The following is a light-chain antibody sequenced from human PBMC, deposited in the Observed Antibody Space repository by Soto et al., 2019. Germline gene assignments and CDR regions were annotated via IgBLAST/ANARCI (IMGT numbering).Light chain of an antibody. J-gene: IGKJ4*01. CDR1: QSVSSY. V-gene: IGKV3-11*01. Sequence: EIVLTQFPATLSLSPGDGATLSCRASQSVSSYLAWYQQKRGRAPRLLIYDSSNRATGIPARFSGSGSGTDFSLIISSLEPEDFAVYYCQQRSNWPLTFGGGTKVDIK. CDR3: QQRSNWPLT. CDR2: DSS.